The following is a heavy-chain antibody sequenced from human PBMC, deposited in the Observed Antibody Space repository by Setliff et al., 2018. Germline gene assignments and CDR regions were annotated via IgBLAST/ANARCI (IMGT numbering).Heavy chain of an antibody. CDR3: ARVKVIVGATPRTYYMDV. D-gene: IGHD1-26*01. V-gene: IGHV1-46*01. CDR1: GHTFTSYF. Sequence: ASVKVSCKASGHTFTSYFMQWVRQAPGQGLEWMGMINPSGGYTIYAQKFQGRVTMTRDTSASTVYLELSSLRSEDTAVYYCARVKVIVGATPRTYYMDVWGKGTTVTVSS. J-gene: IGHJ6*03. CDR2: INPSGGYT.